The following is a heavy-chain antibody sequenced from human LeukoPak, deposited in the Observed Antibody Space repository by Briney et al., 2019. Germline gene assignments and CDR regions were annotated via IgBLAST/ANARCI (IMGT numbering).Heavy chain of an antibody. CDR1: GFTFSSYS. CDR3: ASNYYDSSGYLFDY. D-gene: IGHD3-22*01. J-gene: IGHJ4*02. Sequence: GGSLRLSCAASGFTFSSYSMNWVRQAPGKGLEWVSYISSSSSTIYYADSVKGRFTISRDNAKNSLYLQMNSLRAEDTAVYYCASNYYDSSGYLFDYWGQGTLVTVSS. V-gene: IGHV3-48*04. CDR2: ISSSSSTI.